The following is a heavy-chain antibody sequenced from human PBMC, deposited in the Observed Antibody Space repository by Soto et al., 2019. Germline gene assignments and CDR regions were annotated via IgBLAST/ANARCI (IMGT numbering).Heavy chain of an antibody. D-gene: IGHD3-10*01. Sequence: PGGSLRLSCAASGLTFSSYAMSWVRQAPGKGLEWVSAISGSGGSTYYADSVKGRFTTSRDNSKNTPYLQMNSLRAEDTAVYYCAKVYNLSGFDYWGQGTLVTVSS. V-gene: IGHV3-23*01. J-gene: IGHJ4*02. CDR2: ISGSGGST. CDR1: GLTFSSYA. CDR3: AKVYNLSGFDY.